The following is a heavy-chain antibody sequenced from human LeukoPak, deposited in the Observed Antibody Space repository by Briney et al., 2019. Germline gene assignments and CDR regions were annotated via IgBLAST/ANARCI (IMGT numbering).Heavy chain of an antibody. CDR2: ISAYNGNT. CDR1: GYTFTGYY. V-gene: IGHV1-18*04. D-gene: IGHD3-22*01. CDR3: ARDTSYYYDSSGYYPPGGFDP. J-gene: IGHJ5*02. Sequence: ASVKVSCKASGYTFTGYYMHWVRQAPGQGLEWMGWISAYNGNTNYAQKPQGRVTMTTDTSTSTAYMELRSLRSDDTAVYYCARDTSYYYDSSGYYPPGGFDPWGQGTLVTVSS.